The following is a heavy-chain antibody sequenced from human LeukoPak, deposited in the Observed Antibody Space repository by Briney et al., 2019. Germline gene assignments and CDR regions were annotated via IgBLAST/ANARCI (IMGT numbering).Heavy chain of an antibody. CDR2: IYSGGST. CDR1: GFTVSSNY. CDR3: ARDSHYDSSGYYDY. Sequence: GGSLRLSCAASGFTVSSNYMSWVRQAPGKGLEWVSVIYSGGSTYCADSVKGRFTISRDNSKNTLYLQMNSLRAEDTAVYYCARDSHYDSSGYYDYWGQGTLVTVSS. J-gene: IGHJ4*02. V-gene: IGHV3-53*01. D-gene: IGHD3-22*01.